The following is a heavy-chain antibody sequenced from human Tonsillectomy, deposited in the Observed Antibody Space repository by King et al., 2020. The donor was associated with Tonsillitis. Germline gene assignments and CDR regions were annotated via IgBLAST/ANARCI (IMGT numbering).Heavy chain of an antibody. D-gene: IGHD2-8*01. CDR3: ARTGRYCTSPGCSDYFAY. V-gene: IGHV4-39*01. CDR2: IFSRGNT. Sequence: LQLQESGPGLVKPSGTLSLTCTVSGAPLSGNTYYWGWFRQPPGKGLEWIGSIFSRGNTFYNPSLKSRVAVSMDMSKNQLSLSLSSVTAAETAVYYCARTGRYCTSPGCSDYFAYWGQGTLVTVSS. CDR1: GAPLSGNTYY. J-gene: IGHJ4*02.